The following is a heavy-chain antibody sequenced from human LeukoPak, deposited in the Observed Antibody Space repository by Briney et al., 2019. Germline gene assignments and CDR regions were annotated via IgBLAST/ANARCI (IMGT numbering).Heavy chain of an antibody. Sequence: PGGSLRLSCAASGFTFSNAWMSWVRQAPGKGLEWVGRIKSKTDGGTTDYAAPVKGRFTISRDDSKNTLYLQMNSLKTEDTAVYYCTTDLGYGDYFWLAFDIWGQGTMVTVSS. CDR2: IKSKTDGGTT. D-gene: IGHD4-17*01. J-gene: IGHJ3*02. CDR3: TTDLGYGDYFWLAFDI. CDR1: GFTFSNAW. V-gene: IGHV3-15*01.